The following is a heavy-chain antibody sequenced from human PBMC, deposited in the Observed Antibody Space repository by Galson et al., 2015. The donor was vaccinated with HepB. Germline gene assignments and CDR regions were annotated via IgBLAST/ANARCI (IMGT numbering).Heavy chain of an antibody. Sequence: TLSLTCTVSGGSISSGGYYWSWIRQHPGKGLEWIGYIYYSGSTYYNPSLKSRVTISVDTSKNQFSLKLSSVTAADTAVYYCARSLVVPAARALIIDAFDIWGQGTMVTVSS. CDR1: GGSISSGGYY. J-gene: IGHJ3*02. CDR2: IYYSGST. V-gene: IGHV4-31*03. D-gene: IGHD2-2*01. CDR3: ARSLVVPAARALIIDAFDI.